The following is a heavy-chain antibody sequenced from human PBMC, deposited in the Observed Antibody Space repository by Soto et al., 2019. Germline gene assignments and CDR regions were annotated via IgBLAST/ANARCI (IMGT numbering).Heavy chain of an antibody. D-gene: IGHD5-12*01. Sequence: QVQLQQWGAGLLKPSETLSLNCAVNGGSLSGYYWSWIRQPPGKGLEWIGEIKDGGRTNYSPSLKSRATTSLXTSNNQFSLRLYSVTAADTGVYYCARGQEGVVATHWDQGTLVTVSS. J-gene: IGHJ4*02. V-gene: IGHV4-34*01. CDR3: ARGQEGVVATH. CDR2: IKDGGRT. CDR1: GGSLSGYY.